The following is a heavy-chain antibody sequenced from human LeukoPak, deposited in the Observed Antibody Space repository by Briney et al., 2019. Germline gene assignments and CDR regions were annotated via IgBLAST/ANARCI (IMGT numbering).Heavy chain of an antibody. CDR2: INHSGST. CDR1: GGSISSYY. V-gene: IGHV4-34*01. Sequence: SETLSLTCTVSGGSISSYYWSWIRQPPGKGLEWIGEINHSGSTNYNPSLKSRVTISVDTSKNQLSLNLTSVTAADSAVYYCARVSWFPGTSYYYMDVWGKGTTVTVSS. CDR3: ARVSWFPGTSYYYMDV. J-gene: IGHJ6*03. D-gene: IGHD1-1*01.